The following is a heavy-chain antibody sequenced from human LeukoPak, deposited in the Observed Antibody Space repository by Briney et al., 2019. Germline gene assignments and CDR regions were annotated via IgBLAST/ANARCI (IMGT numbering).Heavy chain of an antibody. V-gene: IGHV1-18*01. Sequence: ASVTVSCKASGYTFTSYGISWVRQAPGQGLEWMGWISAYNGNTNYAQKLQGRVTMTTDTSTSTAYMELRSLRSDDTAVYYCARDEYCSGGSCYQGNYYYYGMDVWGQGTTVTVSS. J-gene: IGHJ6*02. D-gene: IGHD2-15*01. CDR3: ARDEYCSGGSCYQGNYYYYGMDV. CDR1: GYTFTSYG. CDR2: ISAYNGNT.